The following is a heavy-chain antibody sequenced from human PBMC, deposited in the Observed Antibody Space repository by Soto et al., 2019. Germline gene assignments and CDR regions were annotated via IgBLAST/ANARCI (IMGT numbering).Heavy chain of an antibody. CDR1: GFSLSTSGVG. CDR2: IYWDDDK. CDR3: AHAFQPYNWNDFPRFLVSWFDP. V-gene: IGHV2-5*02. Sequence: QITLKESGPTLVKPTQTLTLTCTFSGFSLSTSGVGVGWIRQPPGKALEWLALIYWDDDKRYSPSLKSRLTITKDTSKNQVVLTMTNMDPVDTATYYCAHAFQPYNWNDFPRFLVSWFDPWGQGTLVTVSS. J-gene: IGHJ5*02. D-gene: IGHD1-1*01.